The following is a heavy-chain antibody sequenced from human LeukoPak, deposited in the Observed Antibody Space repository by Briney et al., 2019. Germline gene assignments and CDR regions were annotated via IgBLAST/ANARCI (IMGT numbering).Heavy chain of an antibody. CDR2: ISAYNGNT. V-gene: IGHV1-18*01. D-gene: IGHD2-2*01. CDR3: ARADIVVVPAAIVYYYYYMDV. J-gene: IGHJ6*03. CDR1: GYTFTSYG. Sequence: ASVKVSCKASGYTFTSYGISWVRQAPGQGLEWMGWISAYNGNTNYAQKLQGRVTMTTDTSTSTAYMELRSLRSDDTAVYYCARADIVVVPAAIVYYYYYMDVWGKGTTVTVSS.